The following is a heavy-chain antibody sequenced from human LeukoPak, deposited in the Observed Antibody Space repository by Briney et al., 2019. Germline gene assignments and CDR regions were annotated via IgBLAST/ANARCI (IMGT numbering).Heavy chain of an antibody. CDR1: GYSISSGYY. CDR3: ARDRYCSGGSCYRRSYYYYYMDV. V-gene: IGHV4-38-2*02. D-gene: IGHD2-15*01. Sequence: TSETLSLTCTVSGYSISSGYYWGWIRQPPGKGLEWIGSIYYSGSTNYNPSLKSRVTISVDTSKNQFSLKLSSVTAADTAVYYCARDRYCSGGSCYRRSYYYYYMDVWGKGTTVTVSS. J-gene: IGHJ6*03. CDR2: IYYSGST.